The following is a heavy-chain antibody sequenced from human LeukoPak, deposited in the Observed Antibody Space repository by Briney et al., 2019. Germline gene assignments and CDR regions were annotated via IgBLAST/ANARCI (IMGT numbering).Heavy chain of an antibody. Sequence: PGGSLRLSCAASGFTFSNYAMSWVRQAPGKGLEWVSAVSGSGGSTYYADSVKGRFTISRDNSKNTLYLQMISLRAEDTAVYYCAKDLLGATTINAFDIWGQGTMVTVSS. CDR3: AKDLLGATTINAFDI. V-gene: IGHV3-23*01. J-gene: IGHJ3*02. CDR1: GFTFSNYA. D-gene: IGHD1-26*01. CDR2: VSGSGGST.